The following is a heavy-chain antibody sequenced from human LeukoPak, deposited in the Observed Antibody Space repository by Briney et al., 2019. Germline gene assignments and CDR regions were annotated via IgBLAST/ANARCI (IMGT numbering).Heavy chain of an antibody. CDR2: INSDGSST. CDR1: GFTFRTYW. V-gene: IGHV3-74*01. J-gene: IGHJ4*02. D-gene: IGHD6-25*01. Sequence: GGSLRLSCAASGFTFRTYWMHWVRQAPGKGLVRVSRINSDGSSTRYADSVKGRFTISRDNAKNTLYLQMNSLRAEDTAVYYCARDGAAAVNYWGQGTLVTVSS. CDR3: ARDGAAAVNY.